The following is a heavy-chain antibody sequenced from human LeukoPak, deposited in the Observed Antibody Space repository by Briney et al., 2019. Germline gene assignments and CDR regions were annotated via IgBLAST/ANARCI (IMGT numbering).Heavy chain of an antibody. J-gene: IGHJ4*02. CDR2: INPKSGGT. Sequence: GASVKVSCKASGYTFTGYYMHWVRRAPGQGLERMVWINPKSGGTNYAQKFQGRVTMTRDTSISTAYMELSRLRSDDTAVYYCARLGVHSGYPVGFDYWGQGTLVTVSS. CDR3: ARLGVHSGYPVGFDY. V-gene: IGHV1-2*02. CDR1: GYTFTGYY. D-gene: IGHD3-22*01.